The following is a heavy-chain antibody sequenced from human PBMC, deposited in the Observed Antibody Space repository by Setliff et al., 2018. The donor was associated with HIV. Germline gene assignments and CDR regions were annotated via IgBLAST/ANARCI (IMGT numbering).Heavy chain of an antibody. CDR3: ARLSGDYYYFDY. V-gene: IGHV4-4*09. Sequence: PSETLSLTCTVSGGSISSYYWSWIRQPPGKGLEWIGYIYTSGSTNYNPSLKSRVTISLDPSKNQFSLKLTSVTAADTAVYYCARLSGDYYYFDYWGQGTLVTVSS. J-gene: IGHJ4*02. D-gene: IGHD2-21*02. CDR2: IYTSGST. CDR1: GGSISSYY.